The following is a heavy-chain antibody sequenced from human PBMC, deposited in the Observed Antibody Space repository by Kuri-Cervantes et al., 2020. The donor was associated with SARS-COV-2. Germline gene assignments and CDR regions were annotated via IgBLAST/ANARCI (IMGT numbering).Heavy chain of an antibody. CDR3: ARGHGGQPGGY. CDR1: GYTLTELS. V-gene: IGHV1-24*01. D-gene: IGHD1-14*01. Sequence: ASVKVSCKVSGYTLTELSMHWVRQAPGKGLEWMGGFDPEDGETIYAQKFQGRVTMTRSTSISTAYMELSSLRSEDTAVYYCARGHGGQPGGYWGQGTLVTVSS. J-gene: IGHJ4*02. CDR2: FDPEDGET.